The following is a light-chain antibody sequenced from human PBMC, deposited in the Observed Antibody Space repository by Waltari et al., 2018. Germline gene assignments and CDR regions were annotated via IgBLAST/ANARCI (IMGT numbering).Light chain of an antibody. CDR3: QQYYTTPQT. V-gene: IGKV4-1*01. CDR1: QSVLSNSNNKKY. CDR2: WAS. J-gene: IGKJ1*01. Sequence: IVMTQSPDSLAVSLGETATINCKPRQSVLSNSNNKKYLAWYQQKPGQPPKLLIYWASTRESGVPDRFSGSGSGTDFTLTISSLQAEDVAVYSCQQYYTTPQTFGQGTKVEVK.